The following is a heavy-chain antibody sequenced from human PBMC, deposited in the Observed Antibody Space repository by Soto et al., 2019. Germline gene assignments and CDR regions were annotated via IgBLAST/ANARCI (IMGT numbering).Heavy chain of an antibody. J-gene: IGHJ6*02. CDR1: GGTFSSYA. V-gene: IGHV1-69*06. CDR2: IIPIFGTA. D-gene: IGHD2-15*01. Sequence: SSVKVSCKASGGTFSSYAISWVRQAPGQGLEWMGGIIPIFGTANYAQKFQGRVTITADKSTSTAYMELSSLRSEDTAVYYCARGIRGRYTIYYYGMDVWGQGTTVTVSS. CDR3: ARGIRGRYTIYYYGMDV.